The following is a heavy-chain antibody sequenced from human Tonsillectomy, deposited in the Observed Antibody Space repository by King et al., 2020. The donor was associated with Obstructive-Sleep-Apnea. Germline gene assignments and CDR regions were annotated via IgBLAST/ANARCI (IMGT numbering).Heavy chain of an antibody. CDR3: ARDPYLGDYYSWGGSNFDR. CDR1: GFTFSSYT. D-gene: IGHD4-17*01. CDR2: ISYDASNK. J-gene: IGHJ2*01. V-gene: IGHV3-30*04. Sequence: VQLVESGGGVVQPGRSLRLSCEVSGFTFSSYTMHWVRQTPGKGLEWVAVISYDASNKYYADSVKGRFTISRDNSKNTLCLQMNSLRIEDTAVYYCARDPYLGDYYSWGGSNFDRWGRGTLVTVSS.